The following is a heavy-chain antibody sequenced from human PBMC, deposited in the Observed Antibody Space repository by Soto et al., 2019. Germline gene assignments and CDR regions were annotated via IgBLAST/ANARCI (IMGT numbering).Heavy chain of an antibody. CDR2: IIPILGIA. D-gene: IGHD2-15*01. CDR1: GGTLSSYT. V-gene: IGHV1-69*02. J-gene: IGHJ3*02. CDR3: ARVGCSGGSCYSGAFDI. Sequence: SVKVSCKASGGTLSSYTISWVRQAPGQGLEWMGRIIPILGIANYAQKFQGRVTITADKSTSTAYMELSSLRSEDTAVYYCARVGCSGGSCYSGAFDIWGQGTMVIVSS.